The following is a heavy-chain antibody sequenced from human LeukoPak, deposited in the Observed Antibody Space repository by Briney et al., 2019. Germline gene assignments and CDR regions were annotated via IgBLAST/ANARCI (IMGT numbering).Heavy chain of an antibody. D-gene: IGHD1-14*01. J-gene: IGHJ3*02. CDR1: GFTVSSNY. V-gene: IGHV3-66*01. CDR3: AKGSYISEEDDAFDI. CDR2: IYSGGST. Sequence: GGSLRLSCAASGFTVSSNYMSWVRQAPGKGLEWVSVIYSGGSTYYADSVKGRFTISRDNSKNTLYLQMNSLRAEDTAVYYCAKGSYISEEDDAFDIWGQGTMVTVSS.